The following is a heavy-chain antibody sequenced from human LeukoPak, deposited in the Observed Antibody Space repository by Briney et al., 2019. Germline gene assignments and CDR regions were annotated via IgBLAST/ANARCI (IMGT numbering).Heavy chain of an antibody. CDR3: AKGVNSGVYYAPDY. V-gene: IGHV3-30*18. CDR2: ISSDGGKK. J-gene: IGHJ4*02. D-gene: IGHD1-26*01. Sequence: PGGSLRLSCAASGFTFSHYGMHWVRQAPGKGLEWVAVISSDGGKKYYADSVKGRFTISRGNSKNTLYLEMNSLRAEDTALYYCAKGVNSGVYYAPDYWGQGTLVTVSS. CDR1: GFTFSHYG.